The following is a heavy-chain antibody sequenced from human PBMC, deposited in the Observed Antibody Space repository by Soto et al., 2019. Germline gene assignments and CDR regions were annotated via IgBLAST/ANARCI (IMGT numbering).Heavy chain of an antibody. V-gene: IGHV1-8*01. CDR3: ARVHLGGMDV. J-gene: IGHJ6*02. CDR1: GYTFTSYA. Sequence: ASVKVSCKASGYTFTSYAINWVRQATGQGLEWMGWMNPNSGNTGYAQKFQGRASMTRNTSISTAYIELRSLRSADTAVYYCARVHLGGMDVWGQGTTVTVSS. CDR2: MNPNSGNT.